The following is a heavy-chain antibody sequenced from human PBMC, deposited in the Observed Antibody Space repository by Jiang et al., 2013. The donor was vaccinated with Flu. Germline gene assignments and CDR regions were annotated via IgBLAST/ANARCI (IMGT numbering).Heavy chain of an antibody. J-gene: IGHJ6*02. CDR1: GGSISNYF. CDR3: ARDSGWYGTGGMNV. D-gene: IGHD6-19*01. CDR2: ISYSGN. V-gene: IGHV4-59*01. Sequence: GPGLVKPSETLPLTCTVSGGSISNYFWSWIRQSPGKGLEWIGYISYSGNNYNPSLKSRVTISVDTSKNQFSLKLSSVTAADTAVYYCARDSGWYGTGGMNVWGQGTTVTVSS.